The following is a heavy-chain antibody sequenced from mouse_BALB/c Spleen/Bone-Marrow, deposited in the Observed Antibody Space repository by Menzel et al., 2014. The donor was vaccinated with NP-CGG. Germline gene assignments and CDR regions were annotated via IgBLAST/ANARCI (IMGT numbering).Heavy chain of an antibody. CDR2: IYPSDSYT. Sequence: QVQLKQSGAELVRPGASVKLSCKATGYTFTSYWINWVKQRPGQGLEWIGNIYPSDSYTNYNQEFKDKATLTVDKSSSTAYMQLSSPTSEDSAVYYCTRRGTGNAMDYWGQGTSVTVSS. J-gene: IGHJ4*01. CDR1: GYTFTSYW. V-gene: IGHV1-69*02. CDR3: TRRGTGNAMDY. D-gene: IGHD3-3*01.